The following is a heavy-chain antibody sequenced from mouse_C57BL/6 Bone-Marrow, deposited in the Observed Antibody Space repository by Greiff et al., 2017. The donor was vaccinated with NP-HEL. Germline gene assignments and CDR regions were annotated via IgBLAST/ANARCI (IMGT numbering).Heavy chain of an antibody. D-gene: IGHD1-1*01. CDR3: ASSELLRSYYYAMDY. Sequence: QVQLQQPGAELVRPGTSVKLSCKASGYTFTSYWMHWVKQRPGQGLEWIGVIDPSDSYTNYNQKFKGKATLTVDTSSSTAYMQLSSLTSEDSAVYYCASSELLRSYYYAMDYWGKGTSVTVSS. CDR1: GYTFTSYW. V-gene: IGHV1-59*01. CDR2: IDPSDSYT. J-gene: IGHJ4*01.